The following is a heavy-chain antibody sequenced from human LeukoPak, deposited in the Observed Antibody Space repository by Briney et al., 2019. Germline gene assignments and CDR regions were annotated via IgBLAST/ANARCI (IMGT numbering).Heavy chain of an antibody. V-gene: IGHV5-51*01. D-gene: IGHD5-18*01. CDR3: VRRALGYSYVAYYFDY. CDR1: GYSFTNYW. Sequence: GESLKISCTGSGYSFTNYWIVWVRQMPGKGLEWVGIIYPGDSDTRYSPSFQGQVTISADNSISTAYLQWRLKASDSAMYYCVRRALGYSYVAYYFDYWGQGSLVTVSS. J-gene: IGHJ4*02. CDR2: IYPGDSDT.